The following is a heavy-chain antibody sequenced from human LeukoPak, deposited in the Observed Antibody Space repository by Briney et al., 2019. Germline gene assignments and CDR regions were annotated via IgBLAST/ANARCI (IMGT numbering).Heavy chain of an antibody. V-gene: IGHV4-39*07. CDR2: IYYSGST. Sequence: SETLSLTCTVSGGSISSSSYYWGWIREPPGKGLVWIGSIYYSGSTYYNPSLKSRLTMSVDKSKNQFSLRPTSVTAADTAVYYCARDNSVEDTAWWFDPWGQGTLVTVSS. D-gene: IGHD4-23*01. CDR3: ARDNSVEDTAWWFDP. J-gene: IGHJ5*02. CDR1: GGSISSSSYY.